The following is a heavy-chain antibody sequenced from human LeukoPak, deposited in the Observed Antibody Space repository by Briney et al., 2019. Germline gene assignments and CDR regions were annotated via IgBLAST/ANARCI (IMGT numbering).Heavy chain of an antibody. D-gene: IGHD1-1*01. CDR2: INPSGGST. CDR3: ARVNWNGGWFDP. Sequence: ASVKVSCKASGYTFTSYYMHWVRQAPGQGLEWMGIINPSGGSTSYAQKFQGRVTMTTDTSTSTAYMELRSLRSDDTAVYYCARVNWNGGWFDPWGQGTLVTVSS. J-gene: IGHJ5*02. CDR1: GYTFTSYY. V-gene: IGHV1-46*01.